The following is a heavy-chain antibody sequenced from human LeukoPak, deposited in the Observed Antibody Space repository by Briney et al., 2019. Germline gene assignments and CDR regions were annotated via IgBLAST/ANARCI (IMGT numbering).Heavy chain of an antibody. CDR1: GFTFDDYA. D-gene: IGHD3-10*01. CDR2: ISWNSGSI. J-gene: IGHJ3*02. CDR3: AKDRSARSRGPDAFDI. V-gene: IGHV3-9*01. Sequence: PGRSLRLSCEASGFTFDDYAMHWVRQAPGKGLEWVSGISWNSGSIGYADSVKGRFTISRDNAKNSLYLQMNSLRAEDTALYYCAKDRSARSRGPDAFDIWGQGTMVTVSS.